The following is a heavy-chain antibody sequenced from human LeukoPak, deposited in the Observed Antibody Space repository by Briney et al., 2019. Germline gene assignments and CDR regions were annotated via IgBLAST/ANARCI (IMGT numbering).Heavy chain of an antibody. V-gene: IGHV3-7*01. CDR1: GFTFSTSW. CDR2: IKQDGSEK. CDR3: ARDTHSSSWDHFDY. J-gene: IGHJ4*02. Sequence: GGSLRLSCSASGFTFSTSWMSWVRQAPGKGLERVANIKQDGSEKYYVDSVKGRFTTFRDNAKNALYLLMNSLRDDDTAVYYCARDTHSSSWDHFDYWGQGTLVTVSS. D-gene: IGHD6-13*01.